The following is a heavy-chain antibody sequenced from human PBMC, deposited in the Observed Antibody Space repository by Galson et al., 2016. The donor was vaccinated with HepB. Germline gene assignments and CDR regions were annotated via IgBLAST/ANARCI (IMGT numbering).Heavy chain of an antibody. V-gene: IGHV2-5*02. CDR2: IYWDDDK. CDR1: GFSLNTSGVG. D-gene: IGHD3-22*01. Sequence: PALVKPTQTLTLTCTFSGFSLNTSGVGVGWIRQPPGKALEWLALIYWDDDKRYSPSLKSRLSITQDTSKDQVALTLTNMDPVDTATYYCAHHLFTDTSGLYYEGRGFDYWGQGTLVTVSS. J-gene: IGHJ4*02. CDR3: AHHLFTDTSGLYYEGRGFDY.